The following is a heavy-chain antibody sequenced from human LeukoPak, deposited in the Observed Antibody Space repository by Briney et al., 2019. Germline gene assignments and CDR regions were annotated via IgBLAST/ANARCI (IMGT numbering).Heavy chain of an antibody. J-gene: IGHJ3*02. CDR1: GYTFTGYY. CDR2: ISVYNGNT. D-gene: IGHD1-26*01. Sequence: ASVTVSCKASGYTFTGYYMHWVRQAPGQGLEGMGWISVYNGNTNYAQKLQGRVTMTTDTSTSTAYMELRSLRSDDTAVYYCARNRWEPYHNDAFDIWGQGTMVTVSS. CDR3: ARNRWEPYHNDAFDI. V-gene: IGHV1-18*04.